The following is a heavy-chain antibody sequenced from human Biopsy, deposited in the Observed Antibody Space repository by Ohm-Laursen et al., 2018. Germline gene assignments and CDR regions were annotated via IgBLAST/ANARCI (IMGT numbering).Heavy chain of an antibody. D-gene: IGHD3-10*01. CDR1: GGTFISYV. V-gene: IGHV1-69*06. Sequence: EASVKVSCKASGGTFISYVISWVRQAPGQGLEWMGRIIPTFDTPTYAPDFQGRVTFTADKSTGTAHLDLSRLRSEDTAIYYCAGGAAKGNPYDHWGQGTLVTVSS. J-gene: IGHJ5*02. CDR2: IIPTFDTP. CDR3: AGGAAKGNPYDH.